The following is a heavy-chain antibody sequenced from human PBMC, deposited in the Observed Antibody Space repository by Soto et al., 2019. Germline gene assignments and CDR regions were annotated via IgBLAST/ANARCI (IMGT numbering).Heavy chain of an antibody. D-gene: IGHD1-26*01. CDR3: ARDRSWAFDS. CDR2: IGGSGGSI. J-gene: IGHJ4*02. CDR1: GFTFSAFS. V-gene: IGHV3-48*02. Sequence: LRLSCAASGFTFSAFSMNWVRQAPGKGLEWLSYIGGSGGSISYADSVKGRFTISRDNGKNTLYLQMSSLRDYDTAVYYCARDRSWAFDSWGQGALVTVSS.